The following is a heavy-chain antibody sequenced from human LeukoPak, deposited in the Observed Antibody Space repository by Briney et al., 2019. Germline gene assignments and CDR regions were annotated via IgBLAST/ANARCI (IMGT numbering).Heavy chain of an antibody. CDR2: IYYSGST. V-gene: IGHV4-61*08. CDR3: ASTYYDSSGYSFDC. J-gene: IGHJ4*02. D-gene: IGHD3-22*01. CDR1: GGSISSGGYY. Sequence: SETLSLTCTVSGGSISSGGYYWSWIRQHPGKGLEWIGYIYYSGSTNYNPSLKSRVTMSVDTSKNQFSLKLSSVTAADTAVYYCASTYYDSSGYSFDCWGQGTLVTVSS.